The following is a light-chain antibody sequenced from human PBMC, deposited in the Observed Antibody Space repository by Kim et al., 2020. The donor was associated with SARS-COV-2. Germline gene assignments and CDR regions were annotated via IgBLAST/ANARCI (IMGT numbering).Light chain of an antibody. CDR1: SLRSYY. CDR2: GKN. J-gene: IGLJ3*02. V-gene: IGLV3-19*01. CDR3: KSRDSSGDLRV. Sequence: SELTQDPAVSVALGQTVRITCQGDSLRSYYASWYQQKPGQAPVLVIYGKNNRPSGIPDRFSGSSSGTTASLSITGAQAEDEADYYCKSRDSSGDLRVFGGGTKLTVL.